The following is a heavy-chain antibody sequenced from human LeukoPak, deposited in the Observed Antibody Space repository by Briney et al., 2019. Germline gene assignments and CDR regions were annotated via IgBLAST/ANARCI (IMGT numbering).Heavy chain of an antibody. CDR2: IGSDGSKK. V-gene: IGHV3-30*18. J-gene: IGHJ4*02. D-gene: IGHD3-22*01. CDR3: AKEIYYDSSAFFDY. Sequence: VGSLRLSCAPSPFSFRSYGIHWVCQAPRKGLEWVAVIGSDGSKKYYADSVKGRFTISRDNSKNTLYLQMNSLRTEHTAMYFCAKEIYYDSSAFFDYWGQGTLVTVSS. CDR1: PFSFRSYG.